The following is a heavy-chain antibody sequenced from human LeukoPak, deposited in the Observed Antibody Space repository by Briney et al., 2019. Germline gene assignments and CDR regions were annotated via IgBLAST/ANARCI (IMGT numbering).Heavy chain of an antibody. CDR1: GGSFSGYY. CDR2: INRSGST. CDR3: ARGDTAMVYDSSGYYGMDV. D-gene: IGHD3-22*01. Sequence: PSETLSLTCAVYGGSFSGYYWSWIRQPPGKGLEWIGEINRSGSTNYNPSLKSRVTISVDTSKNQFSLKLSSVTAADTAVYYCARGDTAMVYDSSGYYGMDVWGQGTTVTVSS. J-gene: IGHJ6*02. V-gene: IGHV4-34*01.